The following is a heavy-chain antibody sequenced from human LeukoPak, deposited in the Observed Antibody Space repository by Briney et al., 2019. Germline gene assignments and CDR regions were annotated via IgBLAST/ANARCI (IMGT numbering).Heavy chain of an antibody. CDR1: GGIFSSYA. D-gene: IGHD5-12*01. J-gene: IGHJ6*03. V-gene: IGHV1-69*05. CDR2: IIPIFDTA. CDR3: AGGYAYYYYYYMDV. Sequence: ASVKVSCKASGGIFSSYAISWVRQAPGQGVEWMGRIIPIFDTANSAQKFQGRVTITTDESTSTAYMELSSLRSEDTAVYYCAGGYAYYYYYYMDVWGKGTTVTVPS.